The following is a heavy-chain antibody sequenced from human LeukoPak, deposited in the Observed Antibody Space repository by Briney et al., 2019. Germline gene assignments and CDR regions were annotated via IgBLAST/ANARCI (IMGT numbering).Heavy chain of an antibody. D-gene: IGHD2-8*01. Sequence: ASVKVSCKASGYTFTSYDINWVRQATGQGLEWMGWMNPNSGNTGYAQKFQGRVTMTRDTSISTAYMELNRLGSDDTAVYYCARDRTHYCTNGLCYAFDPWGQGTLVTVSS. CDR1: GYTFTSYD. J-gene: IGHJ5*02. CDR3: ARDRTHYCTNGLCYAFDP. CDR2: MNPNSGNT. V-gene: IGHV1-8*01.